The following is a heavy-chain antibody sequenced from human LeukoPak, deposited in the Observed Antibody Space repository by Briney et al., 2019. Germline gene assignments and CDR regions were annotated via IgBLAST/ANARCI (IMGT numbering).Heavy chain of an antibody. CDR2: IYYSGST. J-gene: IGHJ4*02. D-gene: IGHD5-12*01. CDR1: GGSISSYY. Sequence: PSETLPLTCTVSGGSISSYYWSWIRQPPGKGLEWIGYIYYSGSTYYNPSLKSRVTISVDTSKNEFSLKLSSVTAADTAVYYCAGIRFNGYDSYYFESWGQGTLVTVSS. CDR3: AGIRFNGYDSYYFES. V-gene: IGHV4-59*04.